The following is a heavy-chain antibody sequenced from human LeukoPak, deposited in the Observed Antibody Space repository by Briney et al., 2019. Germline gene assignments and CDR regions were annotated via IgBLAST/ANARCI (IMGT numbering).Heavy chain of an antibody. V-gene: IGHV4-39*01. D-gene: IGHD3-9*01. CDR2: IYYSGST. CDR1: GGSISSNIYY. CDR3: ARQYSDILTGYHRGELYWYFDL. J-gene: IGHJ2*01. Sequence: PSETLSLTCTVSGGSISSNIYYWGWIRQPPGKGLEWIGSIYYSGSTYYNPSLKSRVTISVDTSKNQFSPKLSSVTAADTAVYYCARQYSDILTGYHRGELYWYFDLWGRGTLVTVSS.